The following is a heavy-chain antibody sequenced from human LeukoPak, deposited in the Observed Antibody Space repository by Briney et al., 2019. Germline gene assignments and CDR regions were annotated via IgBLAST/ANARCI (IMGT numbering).Heavy chain of an antibody. CDR1: GGSFSGYY. CDR3: ARGYGSGWYGGDY. CDR2: INHSGST. D-gene: IGHD6-19*01. Sequence: SETLSLTCAVYGGSFSGYYWSWIRQPPGKGLEWIGEINHSGSTNYNPSLKSRVTISVGTSKNQFSLKLSSVTAADTAVYYCARGYGSGWYGGDYWGQGTLVTVSS. V-gene: IGHV4-34*01. J-gene: IGHJ4*02.